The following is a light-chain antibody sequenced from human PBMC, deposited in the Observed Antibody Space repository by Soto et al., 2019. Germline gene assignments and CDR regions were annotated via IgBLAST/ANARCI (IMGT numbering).Light chain of an antibody. J-gene: IGKJ3*01. V-gene: IGKV3D-15*01. Sequence: IVMTQSPVTLSVSPGGRATLSCRASQSVISNLAWYQHKPGQAPRLLIYGASIRATGIPARFSGSGSGTEFTLTISSLQSEDFANYFCQQYHDWPFTFGPGTKVDIK. CDR2: GAS. CDR3: QQYHDWPFT. CDR1: QSVISN.